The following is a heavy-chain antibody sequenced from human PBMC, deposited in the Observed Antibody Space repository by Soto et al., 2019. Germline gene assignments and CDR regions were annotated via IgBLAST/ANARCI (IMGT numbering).Heavy chain of an antibody. Sequence: GGSLRLSCAASGFTFSSYEMNRVRQAPGKGLEWVSYISSSGSTIYYADSVKGRFTISRDNAKNSLYLQMNSLRAEDTAVYYCARVGSHGYYYYGMDVWGQGTTVTVSS. D-gene: IGHD1-26*01. CDR2: ISSSGSTI. CDR3: ARVGSHGYYYYGMDV. V-gene: IGHV3-48*03. J-gene: IGHJ6*02. CDR1: GFTFSSYE.